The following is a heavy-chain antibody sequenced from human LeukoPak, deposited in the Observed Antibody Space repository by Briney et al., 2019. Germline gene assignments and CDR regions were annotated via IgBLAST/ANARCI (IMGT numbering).Heavy chain of an antibody. V-gene: IGHV4-39*07. D-gene: IGHD6-13*01. J-gene: IGHJ3*02. CDR3: ARGAASNPFDI. Sequence: SETLSLTCTVSGGSISSTSYYWGWIRQPPGKGLEWIGSIYYSGTIYYNPSLKSRLTISVDTSKNQFSLKLSSVTAADTAVYHCARGAASNPFDIWGQGTMVTVSS. CDR2: IYYSGTI. CDR1: GGSISSTSYY.